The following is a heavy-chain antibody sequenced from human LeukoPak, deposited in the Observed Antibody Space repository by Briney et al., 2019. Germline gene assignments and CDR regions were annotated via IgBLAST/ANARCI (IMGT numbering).Heavy chain of an antibody. CDR3: ARGDIVVVVAATLDY. V-gene: IGHV1-46*01. Sequence: ASMKVSCKASGYTFTSYYMHWVRQAPGQGLEWMGIINPSGGSTSYAQKFQGRVTMTRDMSTSTVYMELSSLRSEDTAVYYCARGDIVVVVAATLDYWGQGTLVTVSS. J-gene: IGHJ4*02. D-gene: IGHD2-15*01. CDR2: INPSGGST. CDR1: GYTFTSYY.